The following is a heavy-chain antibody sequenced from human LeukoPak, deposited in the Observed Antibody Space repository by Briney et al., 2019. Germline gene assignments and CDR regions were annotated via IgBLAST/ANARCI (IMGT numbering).Heavy chain of an antibody. CDR1: GFTFSSYS. CDR3: ARGGDSSSWILDY. CDR2: ISSSSSTI. V-gene: IGHV3-48*01. D-gene: IGHD6-13*01. J-gene: IGHJ4*02. Sequence: GGSLRLSCAASGFTFSSYSMNWVRQAPGKGLEWVSYISSSSSTIYYADSVKGRLTISRDNSKKTLCLQMNSLRAEDTAVYYCARGGDSSSWILDYRGQGTLVTVSS.